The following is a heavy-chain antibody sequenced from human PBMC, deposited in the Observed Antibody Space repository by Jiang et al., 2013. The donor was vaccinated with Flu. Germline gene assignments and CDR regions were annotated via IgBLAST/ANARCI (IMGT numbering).Heavy chain of an antibody. CDR3: ARGREEMATNPQGPFDY. Sequence: LLKPSETLSLTCAVYGGSFSGYYWSWIRQPPGRGLEWIGEINHSGSTNYNPSLKSRVTISVDTSKNQFSLKLSSVTAADTAVYYCARGREEMATNPQGPFDYWGQGTL. D-gene: IGHD5-24*01. V-gene: IGHV4-34*01. J-gene: IGHJ4*02. CDR1: GGSFSGYY. CDR2: INHSGST.